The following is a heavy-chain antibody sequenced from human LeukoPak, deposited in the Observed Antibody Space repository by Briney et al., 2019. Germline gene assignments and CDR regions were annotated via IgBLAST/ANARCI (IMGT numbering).Heavy chain of an antibody. V-gene: IGHV1-2*02. D-gene: IGHD2-2*01. J-gene: IGHJ6*02. CDR1: GYTFTGYY. CDR3: ARTTFRRYCSSTSCAEGDYYYYGMDV. Sequence: ASVKVSSKASGYTFTGYYMHWVRQAPGQGLEWMGWINPNSGGTNYAQKFQGRVTMTRDTSISTAYMELSRLRSDDTAVYYCARTTFRRYCSSTSCAEGDYYYYGMDVWGQGTTVTVSS. CDR2: INPNSGGT.